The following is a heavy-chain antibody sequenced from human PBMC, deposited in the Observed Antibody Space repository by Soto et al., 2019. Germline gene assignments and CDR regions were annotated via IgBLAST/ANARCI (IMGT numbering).Heavy chain of an antibody. J-gene: IGHJ6*02. CDR1: GYTFTSYY. Sequence: QVQLVQSVAEVKKPGASVKVSCKASGYTFTSYYMHWVRQAPGQGLEWMGIITPSGGSTSYAQKFQGSVTITRGTSTSPVYMEVSSLRSEDTAVYYCASLIAVAGPHYYYYGMDVWGQGTTVTVSS. CDR3: ASLIAVAGPHYYYYGMDV. CDR2: ITPSGGST. V-gene: IGHV1-46*01. D-gene: IGHD6-19*01.